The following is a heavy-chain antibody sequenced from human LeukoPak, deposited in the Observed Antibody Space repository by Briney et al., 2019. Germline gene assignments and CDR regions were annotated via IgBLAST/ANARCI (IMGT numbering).Heavy chain of an antibody. CDR1: GGSISSYY. V-gene: IGHV4-59*01. J-gene: IGHJ6*03. D-gene: IGHD2-15*01. CDR2: IYYSGST. CDR3: ARGQPFGCSGGSCSPHYYYMDV. Sequence: SETLSLTCTVSGGSISSYYWSWIRQPPGKGLEWIGYIYYSGSTNYNPSLKSRVTISVDTSKNQFSLKLSSVTAADTAVYYCARGQPFGCSGGSCSPHYYYMDVWGKGTTVTVSS.